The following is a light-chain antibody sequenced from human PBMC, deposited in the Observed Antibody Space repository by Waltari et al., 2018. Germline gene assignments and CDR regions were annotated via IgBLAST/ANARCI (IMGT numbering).Light chain of an antibody. V-gene: IGKV3-20*01. CDR3: QKYGTLPAT. Sequence: EIVLTQSPGTLSLSPGDRATLSCRASQSVSRTLAWYQQKPGQAPRLLIYDAPSRATGIPDRFSGSGSGTDFSLTISRLEPEDFAVYYCQKYGTLPATFGQGTKVEIK. CDR2: DAP. J-gene: IGKJ1*01. CDR1: QSVSRT.